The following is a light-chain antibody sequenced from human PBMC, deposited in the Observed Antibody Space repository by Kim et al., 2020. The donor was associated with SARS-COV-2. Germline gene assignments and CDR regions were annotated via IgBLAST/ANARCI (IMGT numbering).Light chain of an antibody. Sequence: EIVLTQSPATLSLSPGERATLSGRASQSVSSYLAWYQQKPGQAPRLLIYDASNRATGIPARFSGSGSGTDFTLTISSLEPEDFAVYYCQQRSNWLYTFGQGTKLEI. CDR1: QSVSSY. J-gene: IGKJ2*01. V-gene: IGKV3-11*01. CDR2: DAS. CDR3: QQRSNWLYT.